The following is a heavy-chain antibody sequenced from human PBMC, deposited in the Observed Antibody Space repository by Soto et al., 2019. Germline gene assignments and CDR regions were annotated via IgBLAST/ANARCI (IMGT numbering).Heavy chain of an antibody. V-gene: IGHV1-18*01. J-gene: IGHJ6*02. CDR1: GYTFTSYG. D-gene: IGHD3-3*01. CDR2: ISAYNGNT. Sequence: ASVKVSCKASGYTFTSYGISWVRQAPGQGLEWIGWISAYNGNTNYAQKLQGRATMTTDTSTSTAYMELRSLRSDDTAVYYCARDKGEGDFWSGYSYYGMDVWGQGTTVTVSS. CDR3: ARDKGEGDFWSGYSYYGMDV.